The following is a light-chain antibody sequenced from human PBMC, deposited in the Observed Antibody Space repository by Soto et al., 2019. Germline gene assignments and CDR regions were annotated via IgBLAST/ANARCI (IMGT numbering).Light chain of an antibody. CDR1: SSDVGSYNR. CDR3: SSYRRISTYV. Sequence: QSALTQPPSVSGSPGQSVTISCTGTSSDVGSYNRVSWYQQPPGTAPKLMIYEVSNRPSGVPDRFSGSKSGNTASLTISGLQAEDEADYYCSSYRRISTYVFGTGTKLTVL. CDR2: EVS. J-gene: IGLJ1*01. V-gene: IGLV2-18*02.